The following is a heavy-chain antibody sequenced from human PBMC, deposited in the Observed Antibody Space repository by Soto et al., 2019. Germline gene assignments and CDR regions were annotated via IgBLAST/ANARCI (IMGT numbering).Heavy chain of an antibody. J-gene: IGHJ4*02. Sequence: GGSLRLSCAASGFTFSSYAMSWVRQAPGKGLEWVSAISGSGGSTYYADSVKGRFTISRDNSKNTLYLQMNSLRAEDTAVYYCAKDVEEGELWFGELRGGFDYWGQGTLVTVSS. CDR3: AKDVEEGELWFGELRGGFDY. D-gene: IGHD3-10*01. CDR2: ISGSGGST. CDR1: GFTFSSYA. V-gene: IGHV3-23*01.